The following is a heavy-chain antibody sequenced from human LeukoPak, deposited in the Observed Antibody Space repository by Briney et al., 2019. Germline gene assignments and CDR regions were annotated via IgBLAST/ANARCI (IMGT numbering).Heavy chain of an antibody. CDR1: GFTFSSYA. CDR2: LWYDGSNK. D-gene: IGHD6-19*01. J-gene: IGHJ4*02. V-gene: IGHV3-33*01. Sequence: TGGPLRFSCAASGFTFSSYAMSWVGKAPAKGLKGVEVLWYDGSNKYYADSVKGRFTISRDNSKNTLYLQMNSLRAEDTAVYYCASELISSGWYYLDYWGQGTLVTVSS. CDR3: ASELISSGWYYLDY.